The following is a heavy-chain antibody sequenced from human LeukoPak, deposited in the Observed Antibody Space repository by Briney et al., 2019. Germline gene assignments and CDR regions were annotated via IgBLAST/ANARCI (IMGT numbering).Heavy chain of an antibody. CDR3: AKDYYYDSNPTADY. J-gene: IGHJ4*02. D-gene: IGHD3-22*01. CDR2: ISSSGSTI. Sequence: GGSLRLSCAASGFTFSSYEMNWVRQAPGKGLKWVSYISSSGSTIYYADSVKGRSTISRDNSKNTLYLQMNSLRAEDTAVYYCAKDYYYDSNPTADYWGQGTLVTVSS. CDR1: GFTFSSYE. V-gene: IGHV3-48*03.